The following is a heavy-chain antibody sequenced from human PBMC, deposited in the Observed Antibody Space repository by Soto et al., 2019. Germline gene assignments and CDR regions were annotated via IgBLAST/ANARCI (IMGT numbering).Heavy chain of an antibody. CDR2: ISGSDGST. CDR3: ATQEVGGSYVYTFDP. Sequence: GGSLRLSCAASGLTFSSYAMNWVRQAPGKGLEWVSVISGSDGSTYYADSVKGRFTISRDNSKNTLNLQMNSLRAEDTAVYYCATQEVGGSYVYTFDPWGQGTLVTVSS. V-gene: IGHV3-23*01. CDR1: GLTFSSYA. J-gene: IGHJ5*02. D-gene: IGHD1-26*01.